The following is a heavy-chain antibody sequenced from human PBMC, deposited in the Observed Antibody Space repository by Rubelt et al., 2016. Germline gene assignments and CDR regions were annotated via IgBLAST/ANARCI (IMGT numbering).Heavy chain of an antibody. CDR1: GGTFSSYA. J-gene: IGHJ4*02. CDR2: IIPILGIA. Sequence: QVQLVQSGAEVKKPGASVKVSCKASGGTFSSYAISWVRQAPGQGLEWMGRIIPILGIANYAQKFEGRGTMTRDTATSTAYRDLSSLRCEDTAVYYCARVGFYYDSGSYVDWGQGTLVTVSS. CDR3: ARVGFYYDSGSYVD. V-gene: IGHV1-69*04. D-gene: IGHD3-10*01.